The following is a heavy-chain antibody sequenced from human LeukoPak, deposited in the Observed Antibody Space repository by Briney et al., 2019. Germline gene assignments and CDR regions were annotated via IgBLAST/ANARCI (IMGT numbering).Heavy chain of an antibody. Sequence: SVNVSCKASGYDFLQYYIHWVRQPPGHGSEWMGIINPVGGRTTHRQKFQGRATLTTDTSTDTLYMELSSLKSEDTATYYCARSRLVISLPTQFYFDSWGQGTLITVSS. J-gene: IGHJ4*02. CDR2: INPVGGRT. D-gene: IGHD6-6*01. CDR1: GYDFLQYY. V-gene: IGHV1-46*01. CDR3: ARSRLVISLPTQFYFDS.